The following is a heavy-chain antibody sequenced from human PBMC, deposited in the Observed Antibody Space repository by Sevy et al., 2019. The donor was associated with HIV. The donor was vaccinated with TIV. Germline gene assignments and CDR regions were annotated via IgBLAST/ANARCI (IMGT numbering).Heavy chain of an antibody. D-gene: IGHD5-18*01. CDR2: IKQDGSEM. V-gene: IGHV3-7*01. CDR3: TRDRSYGYFDS. J-gene: IGHJ4*02. Sequence: GGSLRVACSASGFTNDFWMSWVRQAPGKALEWVANIKQDGSEMFYVDSVEGRFIISRDNAKNSIYLQMNTLRVEDTAVYYCTRDRSYGYFDSWGQGTLVTVSS. CDR1: GFTNDFW.